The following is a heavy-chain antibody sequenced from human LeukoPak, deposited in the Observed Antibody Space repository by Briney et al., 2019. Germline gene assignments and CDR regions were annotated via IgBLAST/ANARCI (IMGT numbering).Heavy chain of an antibody. CDR1: GYTFTSYY. CDR3: ARVQRYCSSTSCWDFDY. D-gene: IGHD2-2*01. CDR2: INPSGGST. V-gene: IGHV1-46*01. Sequence: ASVKVSCKASGYTFTSYYMHWVRQAPGQGLEWMGIINPSGGSTSYAQKFQGRVTMTRDTSTSTVYMELSSLRSEDTAVYYCARVQRYCSSTSCWDFDYWGQGTLVTVSS. J-gene: IGHJ4*02.